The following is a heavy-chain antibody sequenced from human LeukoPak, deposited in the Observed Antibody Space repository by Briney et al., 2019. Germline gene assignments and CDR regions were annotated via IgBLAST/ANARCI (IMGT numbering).Heavy chain of an antibody. CDR1: GFTFSDYW. CDR3: VRGQTIDY. CDR2: IKSDGTGI. D-gene: IGHD3-10*01. Sequence: GGSLRLSCTASGFTFSDYWMYWVRHAPGKGLVLVSRIKSDGTGILYEDFAEGRFTISGDNAKNALYLQMTSLREEDTAVYYCVRGQTIDYWGEGILGTVSS. J-gene: IGHJ4*02. V-gene: IGHV3-74*03.